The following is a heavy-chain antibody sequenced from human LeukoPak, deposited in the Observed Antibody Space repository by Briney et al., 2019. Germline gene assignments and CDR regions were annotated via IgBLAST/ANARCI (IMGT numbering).Heavy chain of an antibody. J-gene: IGHJ4*02. V-gene: IGHV1-69*05. CDR3: ARGSGDGYNFGH. CDR1: GYTFTSYY. CDR2: IIPIFGTA. Sequence: ASVKVSCKASGYTFTSYYMHWVRQAPGQGLEWMGGIIPIFGTANYAQKFQGRVTITTDESTSTAYMELSSLRSEDTAVYYCARGSGDGYNFGHWGQGTLVTVSS. D-gene: IGHD5-24*01.